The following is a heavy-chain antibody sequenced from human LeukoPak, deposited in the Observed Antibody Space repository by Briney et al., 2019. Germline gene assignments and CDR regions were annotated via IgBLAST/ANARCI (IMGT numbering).Heavy chain of an antibody. J-gene: IGHJ4*02. CDR1: GGTFSSYA. D-gene: IGHD2-15*01. V-gene: IGHV1-69*13. CDR3: ARDLPGCSGGRCYSSFDY. CDR2: IIPIFGTA. Sequence: ASVKVSCKASGGTFSSYAISCGREAPGQGLEWRGGIIPIFGTANYAQKFQGRVTITADESTSTAYMELSSLRCEDTGVYYCARDLPGCSGGRCYSSFDYWGQGTLVTVSS.